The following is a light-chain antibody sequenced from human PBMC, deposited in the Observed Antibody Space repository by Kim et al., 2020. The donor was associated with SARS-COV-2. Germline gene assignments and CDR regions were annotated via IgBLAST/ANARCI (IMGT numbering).Light chain of an antibody. Sequence: EIVLTQSPATLSLSPGERATLSCRASQSVRSYLDWYQQKPGQPPRLLIYDASNRAADIPARFSGSGSGTDFTLSISSLEPEDFAVYYCQQRSSWFTFGRGTKVDIK. V-gene: IGKV3-11*01. J-gene: IGKJ4*01. CDR2: DAS. CDR1: QSVRSY. CDR3: QQRSSWFT.